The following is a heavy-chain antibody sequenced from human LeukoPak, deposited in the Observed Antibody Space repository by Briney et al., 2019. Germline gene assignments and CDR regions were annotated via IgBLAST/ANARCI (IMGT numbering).Heavy chain of an antibody. J-gene: IGHJ5*02. Sequence: GGCLRLSCAASGFTFSDYWMTWVRQAPGKGLEWVANIKYDGSEKYYADSLRGRFTISRDNAKNSLYLQMNSLRGEDTAVYYCVRARQWLGVRNWFDPWGQGTLVTVSS. CDR3: VRARQWLGVRNWFDP. D-gene: IGHD6-19*01. V-gene: IGHV3-7*01. CDR1: GFTFSDYW. CDR2: IKYDGSEK.